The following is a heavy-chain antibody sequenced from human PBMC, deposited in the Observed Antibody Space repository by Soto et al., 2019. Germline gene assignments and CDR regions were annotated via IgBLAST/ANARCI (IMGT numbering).Heavy chain of an antibody. CDR2: IHSDGST. V-gene: IGHV3-66*04. D-gene: IGHD6-13*01. J-gene: IGHJ5*02. CDR1: GFTVSDS. CDR3: TGHPALRAAVEGFDP. Sequence: PXGSLRLSCAVAGFTVSDSMSWVRQAPGKGLECVSFIHSDGSTHYTDSVRGRFTISRDNSKNTLYLQMDRLRVDDTAVYFCTGHPALRAAVEGFDPWGKGTLVTVS.